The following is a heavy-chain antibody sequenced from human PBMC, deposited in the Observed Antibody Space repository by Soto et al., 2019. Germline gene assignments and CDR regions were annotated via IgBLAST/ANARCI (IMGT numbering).Heavy chain of an antibody. V-gene: IGHV1-46*01. D-gene: IGHD6-19*01. CDR2: INPSGGST. CDR1: GYTFTSYY. J-gene: IGHJ4*02. Sequence: QVQLVQSGAEVKKPGASVKVSCKASGYTFTSYYMHWVRQAPGQGLEWMGIINPSGGSTSYAQKFQGRVTMTRDKSTSTVYMELSSLRSEDMAVYYCARDLGIAVAGTSFDYWGQGTLVTVSS. CDR3: ARDLGIAVAGTSFDY.